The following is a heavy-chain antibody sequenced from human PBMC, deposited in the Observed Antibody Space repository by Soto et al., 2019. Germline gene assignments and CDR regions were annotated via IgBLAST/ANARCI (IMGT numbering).Heavy chain of an antibody. V-gene: IGHV4-39*07. J-gene: IGHJ4*02. Sequence: SETLSLTCTVSGGXINSSSFYWGWIRQPPGKGLEWIGIIYYTGTTTYNPSLKSRVTISVDTSKNQFSLELSSVTAADTAVYYCARVRYYGSGSQAFDYWGQGTLVTVSS. CDR3: ARVRYYGSGSQAFDY. D-gene: IGHD3-10*01. CDR1: GGXINSSSFY. CDR2: IYYTGTT.